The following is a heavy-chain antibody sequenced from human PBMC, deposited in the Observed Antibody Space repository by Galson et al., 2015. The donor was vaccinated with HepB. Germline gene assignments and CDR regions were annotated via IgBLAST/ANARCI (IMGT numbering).Heavy chain of an antibody. CDR2: ISYDGSNK. J-gene: IGHJ4*02. V-gene: IGHV3-30*04. D-gene: IGHD3-22*01. Sequence: SLRLSCAASGFTFSSYAMHWVRQAPGKGLEWVAVISYDGSNKYYADSVKGRFTISRDNSKNTLYLQMNSLRAEDTAVYYCARDYYYDSSGRGLLDYWGQGTLVTVSS. CDR3: ARDYYYDSSGRGLLDY. CDR1: GFTFSSYA.